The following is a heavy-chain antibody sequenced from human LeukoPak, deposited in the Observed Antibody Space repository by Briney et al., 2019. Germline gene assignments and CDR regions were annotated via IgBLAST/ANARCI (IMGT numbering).Heavy chain of an antibody. V-gene: IGHV1-2*02. CDR1: AYTFTGYY. D-gene: IGHD4-17*01. J-gene: IGHJ3*02. Sequence: GASVKVSCKASAYTFTGYYMHWVRQAPGQGLEWMGWINPNSGGTNYAQKFQGRVTMTRDTSISTAYMELSRLRSDDTAVYYCASRSDYGDYIAFDIWGQGTMVTVSS. CDR2: INPNSGGT. CDR3: ASRSDYGDYIAFDI.